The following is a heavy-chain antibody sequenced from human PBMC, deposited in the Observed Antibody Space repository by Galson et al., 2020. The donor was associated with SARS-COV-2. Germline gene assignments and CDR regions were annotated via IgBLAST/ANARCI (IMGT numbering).Heavy chain of an antibody. J-gene: IGHJ4*02. D-gene: IGHD1-26*01. Sequence: GGSLRLSCAASGFTFSSYSMNWLRQAPGKGLEWVSYISSSSSTIYYADTVKGRLTISRDNAKNSLYLQMNSLRAEDTAVYYCARDGAGATVYFDYWGQGTLVTVSS. CDR3: ARDGAGATVYFDY. CDR1: GFTFSSYS. V-gene: IGHV3-48*01. CDR2: ISSSSSTI.